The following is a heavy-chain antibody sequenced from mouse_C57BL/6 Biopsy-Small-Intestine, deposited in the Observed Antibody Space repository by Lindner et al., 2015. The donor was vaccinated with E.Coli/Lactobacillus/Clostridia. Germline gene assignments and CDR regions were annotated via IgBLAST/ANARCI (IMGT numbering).Heavy chain of an antibody. J-gene: IGHJ3*01. CDR3: TRERYNYDGFAY. D-gene: IGHD2-12*01. V-gene: IGHV1-82*01. CDR2: IYPGDGDT. Sequence: VQLQESGPELVKPGASVKISCKASGYAFSTSWMNWVKQRPGKGLEWIGRIYPGDGDTNYNGKFKGKATLTADKSSSTAYMQLSSLTSEDTAVYYCTRERYNYDGFAYWGQGTLVTVSA. CDR1: GYAFSTSW.